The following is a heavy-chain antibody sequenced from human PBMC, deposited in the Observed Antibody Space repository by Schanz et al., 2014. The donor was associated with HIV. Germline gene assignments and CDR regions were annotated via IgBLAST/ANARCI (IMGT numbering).Heavy chain of an antibody. CDR3: AKRRDSGYAYFDY. D-gene: IGHD1-1*01. J-gene: IGHJ4*02. V-gene: IGHV3-30*18. CDR1: GFMFSSYG. CDR2: ISHDGSNK. Sequence: VQLLESGGGLVQPGGSLRLSCAASGFMFSSYGMSWVRQAPGKGLEWVAVISHDGSNKYSADSVKGRFTISRDNAKNTLYLQMNSLRAEDTAVYYCAKRRDSGYAYFDYWGQGTLVTVSS.